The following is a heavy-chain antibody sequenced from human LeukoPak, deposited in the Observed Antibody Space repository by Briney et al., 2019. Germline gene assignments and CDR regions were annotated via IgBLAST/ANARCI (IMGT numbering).Heavy chain of an antibody. CDR1: GFTFNRFS. J-gene: IGHJ4*02. CDR2: ISSSSNYI. D-gene: IGHD2-2*01. CDR3: ARDLVEGAPLDY. Sequence: GGSLRLSCAASGFTFNRFSMNWVRQAPGKGLEWVSSISSSSNYIYYSDSVKGRFTISRDNAKNSLYLQMNSLRAEDTAVYYCARDLVEGAPLDYWGQGTLVTVSS. V-gene: IGHV3-21*01.